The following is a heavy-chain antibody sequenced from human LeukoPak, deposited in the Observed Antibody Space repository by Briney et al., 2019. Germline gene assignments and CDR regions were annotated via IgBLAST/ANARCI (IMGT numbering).Heavy chain of an antibody. V-gene: IGHV4-59*08. J-gene: IGHJ4*02. Sequence: SETLSLTCTVSGGSISSYYWSWIRQPPGRGLEWIGYIYYSGSTNYNPSLKSRVTISVDTSKNQFSLKLSSVTAADTAVYYCARRQGSYYGLDYWGQGTLVTVSS. CDR1: GGSISSYY. CDR3: ARRQGSYYGLDY. D-gene: IGHD1-26*01. CDR2: IYYSGST.